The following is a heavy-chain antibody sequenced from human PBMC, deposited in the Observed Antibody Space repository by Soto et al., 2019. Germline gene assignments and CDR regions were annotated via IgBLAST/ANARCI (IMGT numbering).Heavy chain of an antibody. CDR1: GGSISSGGYY. J-gene: IGHJ4*02. D-gene: IGHD1-7*01. Sequence: QVQLQESGPGLVKPSQTLSLTCTVSGGSISSGGYYWRWIRQHPGKGLEWIGYIYYSGSTYYNPSLKSRVTISVDTSKNQFSLKLSSVTAADTAVYYCARDNWNYGVDYWGQGTLVTVSS. CDR2: IYYSGST. V-gene: IGHV4-31*03. CDR3: ARDNWNYGVDY.